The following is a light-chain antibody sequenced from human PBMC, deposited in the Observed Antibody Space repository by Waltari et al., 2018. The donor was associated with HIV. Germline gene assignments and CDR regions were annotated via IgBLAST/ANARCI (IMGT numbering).Light chain of an antibody. CDR1: QSVGGD. V-gene: IGKV3-15*01. J-gene: IGKJ4*01. Sequence: ETVMTQSPDILSVSPGERPTLSCRASQSVGGDVAWYPQKPGQAPRLLIYGATSRATGIPARFSASGSGTEFILTISSLQSEDFAVYFCQQYNHWPLTFGGGTKVEIK. CDR3: QQYNHWPLT. CDR2: GAT.